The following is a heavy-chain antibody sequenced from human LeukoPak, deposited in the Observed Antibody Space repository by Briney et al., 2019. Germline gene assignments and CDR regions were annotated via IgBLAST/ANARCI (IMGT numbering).Heavy chain of an antibody. CDR2: LNSDGRST. Sequence: GGSLRLSCAASGFTFSNYWMHWVRQVPGKGLVWVSRLNSDGRSTSYADSVRGRFTISRDNAKNTLYLQMNSLRAEDTAVYYCAKGYYWCSGGSCYHPRNYFDYWGQGTLVTVSS. D-gene: IGHD2-15*01. CDR1: GFTFSNYW. J-gene: IGHJ4*02. V-gene: IGHV3-74*01. CDR3: AKGYYWCSGGSCYHPRNYFDY.